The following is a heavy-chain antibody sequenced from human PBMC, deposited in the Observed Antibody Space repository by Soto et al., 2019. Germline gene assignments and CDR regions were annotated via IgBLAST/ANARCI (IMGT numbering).Heavy chain of an antibody. Sequence: GPGVKEPGASVKVSCKASGYTFSDRGISWVRQAPGQGLEWMGWVSTYSDITNYAQKFQGRVSMTTDTSTNTAYMELRSLRSDYTAVYYCAINYDSRGYEDLDYWGQGSLVTVSS. V-gene: IGHV1-18*01. D-gene: IGHD3-22*01. CDR2: VSTYSDIT. CDR3: AINYDSRGYEDLDY. CDR1: GYTFSDRG. J-gene: IGHJ4*02.